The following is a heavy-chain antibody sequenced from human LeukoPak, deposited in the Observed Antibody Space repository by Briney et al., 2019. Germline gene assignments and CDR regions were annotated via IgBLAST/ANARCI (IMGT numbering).Heavy chain of an antibody. Sequence: SETLSLTCGVSGGSITNTNYWGWVRQPPGKGLEWIGEVNLQGSTNYNPSLMGRVAISVDTSENHISLQLTSVTAADTAVYYYAREGGPYRPLDYSGQGTLVTVSS. V-gene: IGHV4-4*02. CDR3: AREGGPYRPLDY. CDR1: GGSITNTNY. CDR2: VNLQGST. J-gene: IGHJ4*02.